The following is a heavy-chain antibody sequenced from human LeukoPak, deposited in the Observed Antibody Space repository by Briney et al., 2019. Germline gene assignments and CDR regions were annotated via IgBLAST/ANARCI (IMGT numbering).Heavy chain of an antibody. Sequence: PSETLSLTCTVSGGSISSYYWSWIRQPAGKGLEWIGRIYTSGSTNYNPSLKSRVTMSVGTSKNQFSLKLSSVTAADTAVYYCARVDSSSWYGGNYFDYWGQGTLVTVSS. CDR1: GGSISSYY. V-gene: IGHV4-4*07. CDR2: IYTSGST. CDR3: ARVDSSSWYGGNYFDY. D-gene: IGHD6-13*01. J-gene: IGHJ4*02.